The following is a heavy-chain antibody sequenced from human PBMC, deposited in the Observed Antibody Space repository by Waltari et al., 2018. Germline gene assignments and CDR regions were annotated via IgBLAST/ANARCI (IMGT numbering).Heavy chain of an antibody. V-gene: IGHV1-58*01. J-gene: IGHJ6*03. CDR1: GFTFTSSA. CDR3: AAAPKYGVSYYYYYMDV. CDR2: IVVGSGNT. D-gene: IGHD2-2*01. Sequence: QMQLVQSGPEVKKPGTSVQVSCKASGFTFTSSAVQWVRQARGQRLEWIGWIVVGSGNTNYAQKFQERVTITRDMSTSTAYMELSSLRSEDTAVYYCAAAPKYGVSYYYYYMDVWGKGTTVTVSS.